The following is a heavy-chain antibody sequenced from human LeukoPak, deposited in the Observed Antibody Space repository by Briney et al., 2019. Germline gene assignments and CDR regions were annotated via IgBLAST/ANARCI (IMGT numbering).Heavy chain of an antibody. J-gene: IGHJ5*02. CDR1: GGSISSGSYY. V-gene: IGHV4-61*02. CDR3: ARGQQWFDP. CDR2: INTSGST. D-gene: IGHD6-13*01. Sequence: SETLSLTCTVSGGSISSGSYYWSWIRQPAGKGLEWIGRINTSGSTNYNPSLKSRVTISVDTSKNQFSLKLSSVTAADTAVYYCARGQQWFDPWGQGTLVTVSS.